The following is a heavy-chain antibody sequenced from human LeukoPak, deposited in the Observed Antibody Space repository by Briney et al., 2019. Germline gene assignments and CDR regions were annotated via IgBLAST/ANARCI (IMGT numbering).Heavy chain of an antibody. CDR3: ARARDYGSGRANAFDI. Sequence: GGSLRLSCAASGFTFSSYWMSWVRQAPGKGLEWVANIKRDGSEKYYVDSVKGRLTISRDNAENSLYLQMNSLRAEDTAVYYCARARDYGSGRANAFDIWGQGAMVTVSS. D-gene: IGHD3-10*01. CDR1: GFTFSSYW. CDR2: IKRDGSEK. V-gene: IGHV3-7*05. J-gene: IGHJ3*02.